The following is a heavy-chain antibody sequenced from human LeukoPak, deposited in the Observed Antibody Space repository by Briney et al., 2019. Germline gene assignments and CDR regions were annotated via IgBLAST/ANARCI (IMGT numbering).Heavy chain of an antibody. CDR3: ASSYDYVWGSYRYSSYYFDY. D-gene: IGHD3-16*02. V-gene: IGHV4-38-2*01. J-gene: IGHJ4*02. CDR1: GYSISSGYY. Sequence: SETLSLTCAVSGYSISSGYYWGWIRQPPGKGPEWIGSIYHSGSTYYNPSLKSRVTISVDTSKNQFSLKLSSVTAADTAVYYCASSYDYVWGSYRYSSYYFDYWGQGTLVTVSS. CDR2: IYHSGST.